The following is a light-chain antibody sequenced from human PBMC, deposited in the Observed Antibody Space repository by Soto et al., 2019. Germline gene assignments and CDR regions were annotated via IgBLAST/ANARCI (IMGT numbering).Light chain of an antibody. CDR1: GSDVGGYNY. Sequence: QSVLTQPACVSGSPGQSITISCTGTGSDVGGYNYVSWYQQHPGKAPKVMIYDVSKRPSGISNRFSGSKSGNTASLTISGLQIEDEADYYCSSYTSGSTRVVFGGGTKLTVL. J-gene: IGLJ2*01. V-gene: IGLV2-14*03. CDR3: SSYTSGSTRVV. CDR2: DVS.